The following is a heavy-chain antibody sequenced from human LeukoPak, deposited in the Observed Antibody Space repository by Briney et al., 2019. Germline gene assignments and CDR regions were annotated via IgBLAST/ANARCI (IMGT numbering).Heavy chain of an antibody. CDR2: INPNSGGT. CDR3: ARASVLLSADY. V-gene: IGHV1-2*02. CDR1: GYTFIAYY. Sequence: ASVKVSCKASGYTFIAYYIHWVRQAPGQGLEWMGWINPNSGGTNYAQRFQGRVTMTRDTSVSTAYMELSRLRSDDTAVYYCARASVLLSADYWGQGTLVTVSS. J-gene: IGHJ4*02. D-gene: IGHD3-16*01.